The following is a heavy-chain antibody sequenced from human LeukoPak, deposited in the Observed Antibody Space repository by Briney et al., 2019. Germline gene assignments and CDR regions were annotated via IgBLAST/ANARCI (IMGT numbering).Heavy chain of an antibody. Sequence: SETLSLTCTVSGGSISSGDYYWSWIRQPPGKGLEWVGYIYYSGSTYYNPSLKSLVTISVDTSKNQFSLKLSSVTAADTAVYYCARVGGRLVPAAYWFDPWGQGTPVTVSS. CDR1: GGSISSGDYY. CDR3: ARVGGRLVPAAYWFDP. CDR2: IYYSGST. D-gene: IGHD2-2*01. J-gene: IGHJ5*02. V-gene: IGHV4-30-4*08.